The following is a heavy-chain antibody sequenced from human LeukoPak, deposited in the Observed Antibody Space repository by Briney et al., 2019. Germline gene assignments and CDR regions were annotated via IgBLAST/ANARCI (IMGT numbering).Heavy chain of an antibody. CDR2: IYYSGST. D-gene: IGHD4-17*01. J-gene: IGHJ4*02. Sequence: SETLSLTRTVSGGSISSYYWGWIRQPPGKGLEWIAYIYYSGSTNYNPSLKSRVTISVDTSKNQFSLKLSSVTAADTAVYYCARHVDYDPFFDYWGQGILVTVSS. CDR1: GGSISSYY. CDR3: ARHVDYDPFFDY. V-gene: IGHV4-59*08.